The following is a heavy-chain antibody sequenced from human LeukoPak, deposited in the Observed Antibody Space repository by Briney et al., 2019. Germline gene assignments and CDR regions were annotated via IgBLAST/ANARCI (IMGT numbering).Heavy chain of an antibody. V-gene: IGHV4-59*01. D-gene: IGHD4-17*01. J-gene: IGHJ4*02. CDR2: MYNSGST. CDR1: GGSISGSY. CDR3: ARGIESYGDYGY. Sequence: PSETLSLTCTVSGGSISGSYWSWIRQPPGKGLEWIAYMYNSGSTNYNPYLKSRVTISIDTSKNQFSLKLSSLPAADTAIYYCARGIESYGDYGYWGQGILVTASS.